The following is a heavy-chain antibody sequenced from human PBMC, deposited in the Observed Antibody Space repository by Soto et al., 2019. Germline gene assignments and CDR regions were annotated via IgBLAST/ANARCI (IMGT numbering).Heavy chain of an antibody. D-gene: IGHD4-17*01. V-gene: IGHV3-30*18. J-gene: IGHJ6*02. CDR3: AKDLNTVPAGIYYYGMAV. CDR1: GFTFSSYG. CDR2: ISYDGSNK. Sequence: QVQLVESGGGVVQPGRSLRLSCAASGFTFSSYGMHWVRQAPGKGLEWVAVISYDGSNKYYADSVKGRFTISRDNSKNMLYLQMNSLRAEDTAVYYCAKDLNTVPAGIYYYGMAVWGQGTTVTVSS.